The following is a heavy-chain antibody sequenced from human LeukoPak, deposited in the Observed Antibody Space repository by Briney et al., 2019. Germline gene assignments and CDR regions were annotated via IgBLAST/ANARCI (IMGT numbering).Heavy chain of an antibody. CDR3: AREGYSSSWYYFDY. CDR2: TSAYNGNT. J-gene: IGHJ4*02. D-gene: IGHD6-13*01. CDR1: GYTFTSYG. V-gene: IGHV1-18*01. Sequence: ASVKVSCKASGYTFTSYGISWVRQAPGQGLEWMGWTSAYNGNTNYAQKLQGRVTMTTDTSTSTAYMELRSLRSDDTAVYYCAREGYSSSWYYFDYWGQGTLVTVSS.